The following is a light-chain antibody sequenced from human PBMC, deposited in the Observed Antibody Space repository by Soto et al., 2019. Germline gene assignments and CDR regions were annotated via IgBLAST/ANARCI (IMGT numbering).Light chain of an antibody. J-gene: IGLJ1*01. CDR3: TSYTWDIALG. CDR1: SSDVGTYNY. V-gene: IGLV2-14*01. CDR2: EVS. Sequence: SVLSEAPSGSGSLGQSITISCNGTSSDVGTYNYVSWYQQHPGKAPKLIIYEVSNRPSGVSNRFSGSKSGSTASLNISGLQAEDEADYHCTSYTWDIALGFGTGTKVTVL.